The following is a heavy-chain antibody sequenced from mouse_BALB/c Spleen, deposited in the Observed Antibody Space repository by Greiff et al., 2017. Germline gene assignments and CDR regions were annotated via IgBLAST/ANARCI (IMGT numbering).Heavy chain of an antibody. CDR2: ISSGGSYT. D-gene: IGHD1-1*01. CDR3: TRDDYYGSSYAFDY. J-gene: IGHJ2*01. V-gene: IGHV5-6-4*01. Sequence: DVMLVESGGGLVKPGGSLKLSCAASGFTFSSYTMSWVRQTPEKRLEWVATISSGGSYTYYPDSVKGRFTISRDNAKNTLYLQMSSLKSEDTAMYYCTRDDYYGSSYAFDYWGQGTTLTVSS. CDR1: GFTFSSYT.